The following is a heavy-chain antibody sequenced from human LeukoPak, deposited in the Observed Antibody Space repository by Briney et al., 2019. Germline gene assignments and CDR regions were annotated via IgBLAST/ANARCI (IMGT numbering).Heavy chain of an antibody. CDR2: IYYSGST. J-gene: IGHJ6*04. CDR3: ARDPGITMVRGVIWSYGMDV. CDR1: GGSISRGDYC. V-gene: IGHV4-61*08. D-gene: IGHD3-10*01. Sequence: SETPSLTCTVSGGSISRGDYCWSWIRQPPGKGLEWIGYIYYSGSTNYNPSLKSRVTISVDTSKNQFSLKLSSVTAADTAVYYCARDPGITMVRGVIWSYGMDVWGKGTTVTVSS.